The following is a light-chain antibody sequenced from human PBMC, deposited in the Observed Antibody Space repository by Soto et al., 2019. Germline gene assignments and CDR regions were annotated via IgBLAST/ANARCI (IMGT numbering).Light chain of an antibody. CDR2: VNSDGSH. Sequence: QLVLTQSPSASASLGASVKLTCTLSSGHSSYAIAWHQQQPEKGPRYLMKVNSDGSHTKGDGIPDRFSGSSSGAERYLIIPTPQSEDEPDYYCQPWGPGINYVFGTGTKFTLL. CDR1: SGHSSYA. J-gene: IGLJ1*01. CDR3: QPWGPGINYV. V-gene: IGLV4-69*01.